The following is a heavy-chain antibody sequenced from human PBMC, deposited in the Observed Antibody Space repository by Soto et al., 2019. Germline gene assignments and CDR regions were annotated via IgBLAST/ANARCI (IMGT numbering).Heavy chain of an antibody. D-gene: IGHD3-22*01. CDR2: IIPIFGTA. CDR1: GVTFSSYA. CDR3: ARDYYDSSGPRAYYYYGMDV. J-gene: IGHJ6*02. V-gene: IGHV1-69*13. Sequence: ASVKVSCKASGVTFSSYAISWVRQAPGQGLEWMGGIIPIFGTANYAQKFQGRVTITADESTSTAYMELSSLRSEDTAVYYCARDYYDSSGPRAYYYYGMDVWGQGTTVTVSS.